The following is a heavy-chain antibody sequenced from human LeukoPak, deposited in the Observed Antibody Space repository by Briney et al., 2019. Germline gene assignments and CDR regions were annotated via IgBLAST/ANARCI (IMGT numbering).Heavy chain of an antibody. J-gene: IGHJ4*02. CDR3: ARQVPTAEFDY. CDR1: GFTFSSYS. D-gene: IGHD2-2*01. CDR2: ISSSSSYI. Sequence: GGSLRLSCAASGFTFSSYSMNWVRQAPGKGLEWVSSISSSSSYIYYADSVKGRFTISRDNAKNSLYLQMNSLRVEDTAVYYCARQVPTAEFDYWGQGTLVTVSS. V-gene: IGHV3-21*01.